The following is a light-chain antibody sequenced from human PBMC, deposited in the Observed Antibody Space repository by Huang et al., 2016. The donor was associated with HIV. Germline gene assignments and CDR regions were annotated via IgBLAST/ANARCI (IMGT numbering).Light chain of an antibody. V-gene: IGKV1-13*02. CDR3: QQLHSYPIT. Sequence: VRLTQSPSSLSASVGDTVIISCRASQDIGTSLAWYQQKTGGAPKLLISGASTLQSGVPSRFSGDSVGTHFTLFINNLQPEDFATYYCQQLHSYPITFGQGTRLDIK. J-gene: IGKJ5*01. CDR2: GAS. CDR1: QDIGTS.